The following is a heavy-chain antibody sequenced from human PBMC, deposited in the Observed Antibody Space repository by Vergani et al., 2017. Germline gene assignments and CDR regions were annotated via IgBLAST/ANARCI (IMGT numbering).Heavy chain of an antibody. CDR1: GGTFSSYA. CDR2: IIPIFGTA. D-gene: IGHD3-10*01. CDR3: AIDHYRCLGYYGSGSYYNLAFDI. Sequence: QVQLVQSGAEVKKPGSSVKVSCKASGGTFSSYAISWVRQAPGQGLEWMGGIIPIFGTANYAQKFQGRVTITADESTSTAYMELSSLRSEDTAVYYGAIDHYRCLGYYGSGSYYNLAFDIWGQGTMVTVSS. J-gene: IGHJ3*02. V-gene: IGHV1-69*01.